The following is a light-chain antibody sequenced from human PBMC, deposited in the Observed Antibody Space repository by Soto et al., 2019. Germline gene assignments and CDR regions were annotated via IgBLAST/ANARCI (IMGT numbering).Light chain of an antibody. J-gene: IGLJ2*01. CDR2: DVS. Sequence: QSALTQPASVSGSPGQSITISCTGTSSDVGGYNYVSWYQQHPGKAPKLMIYDVSNRPSGVSNRFSGSKSGNTASLTISGXXXXXXXDYYCSSYTSSSTAVFGGGTKLTV. CDR1: SSDVGGYNY. CDR3: SSYTSSSTAV. V-gene: IGLV2-14*01.